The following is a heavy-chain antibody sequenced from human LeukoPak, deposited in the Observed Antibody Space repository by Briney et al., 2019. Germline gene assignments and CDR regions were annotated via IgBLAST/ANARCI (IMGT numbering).Heavy chain of an antibody. CDR2: INHSGST. CDR3: ARGGSHSGATIEGAWGYYFDY. Sequence: PSETLSLTCTVSGGSISSSSYYWGWIRQPPGKGLEWIVEINHSGSTNYNPSLKSRVTISVDTSKNQFSLKLSSVTAADTAVYYCARGGSHSGATIEGAWGYYFDYWGQGTLVTVSS. J-gene: IGHJ4*02. CDR1: GGSISSSSYY. D-gene: IGHD5-12*01. V-gene: IGHV4-39*07.